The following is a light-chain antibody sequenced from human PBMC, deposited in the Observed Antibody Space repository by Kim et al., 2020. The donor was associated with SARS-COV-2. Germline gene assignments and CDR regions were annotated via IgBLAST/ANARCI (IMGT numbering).Light chain of an antibody. CDR2: QTT. J-gene: IGLJ3*02. CDR3: QAWDSNTAV. CDR1: YLGDKY. V-gene: IGLV3-1*01. Sequence: SVSPGTTATITCSGDYLGDKYVCWYQQRPGQSPALVIYQTTKRPSGIPERFSGSGSGNTASLTISGTQAVDEADYYCQAWDSNTAVFGGGTQLTVL.